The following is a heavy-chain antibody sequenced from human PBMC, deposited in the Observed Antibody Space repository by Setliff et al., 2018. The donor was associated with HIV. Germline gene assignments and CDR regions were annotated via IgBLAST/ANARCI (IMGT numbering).Heavy chain of an antibody. CDR1: GYTFTGYY. J-gene: IGHJ6*03. D-gene: IGHD6-6*01. CDR2: INPNSGGT. Sequence: GASVKVSCKSSGYTFTGYYMHWVRQAPGQGLEWMGRINPNSGGTNYAQKFQGRVTMTRDTSISTAYMELSRLRSDDTAVYYCASLEYSSSSTRGHYYYMDVWGKGTTVTVSS. V-gene: IGHV1-2*06. CDR3: ASLEYSSSSTRGHYYYMDV.